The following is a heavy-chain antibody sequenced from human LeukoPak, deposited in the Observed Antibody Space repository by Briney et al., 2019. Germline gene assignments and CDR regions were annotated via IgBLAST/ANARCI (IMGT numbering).Heavy chain of an antibody. CDR2: TYYRSKWYN. D-gene: IGHD6-25*01. CDR1: GDSFSSNSAA. J-gene: IGHJ4*02. CDR3: ARDWPYSSAFPEPFDY. V-gene: IGHV6-1*01. Sequence: SQTLSLTCAISGDSFSSNSAAWHWIRQSPSRGLEWLGRTYYRSKWYNDYAVSVKSRITINPDTSKNQFSLQLNSVTPEDTAVYYCARDWPYSSAFPEPFDYWGQGTLVTVSS.